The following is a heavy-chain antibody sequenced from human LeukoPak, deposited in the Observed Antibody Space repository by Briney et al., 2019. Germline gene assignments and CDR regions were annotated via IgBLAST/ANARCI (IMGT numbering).Heavy chain of an antibody. CDR1: GGSISSGGYY. D-gene: IGHD3-22*01. CDR2: IYYSGST. V-gene: IGHV4-31*03. J-gene: IGHJ4*02. Sequence: SETLSLTCTVSGGSISSGGYYWSWIRQHPGKGLEWIGYIYYSGSTYYNPSLKSRVTISVDTSKNQFSLKLSSVTAADTAVYYCASHSSGYYYVDYWGQGTLVTVSS. CDR3: ASHSSGYYYVDY.